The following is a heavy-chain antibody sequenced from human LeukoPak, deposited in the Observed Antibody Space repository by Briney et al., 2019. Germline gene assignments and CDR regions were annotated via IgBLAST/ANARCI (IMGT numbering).Heavy chain of an antibody. CDR1: EFTFSSYW. V-gene: IGHV3-7*01. J-gene: IGHJ4*02. CDR2: IRQDGNDK. Sequence: PGGSLRLSCAASEFTFSSYWMSWVRQAPGKGLEWVANIRQDGNDKKYVDSVKGRFTISRDNAKNSLYLQMNSLRAEDTAVYYCARRVYNSGWYIDYWGQGTLVTVSS. CDR3: ARRVYNSGWYIDY. D-gene: IGHD6-19*01.